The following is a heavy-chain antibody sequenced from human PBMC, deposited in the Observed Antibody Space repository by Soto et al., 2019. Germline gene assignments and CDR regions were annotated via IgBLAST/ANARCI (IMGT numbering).Heavy chain of an antibody. CDR3: ARDGDYGGNPGYFQH. CDR1: GGSISSGGYY. D-gene: IGHD4-17*01. CDR2: IYYSGST. V-gene: IGHV4-31*03. J-gene: IGHJ1*01. Sequence: PSETLSLTCTVSGGSISSGGYYWSWIRQHPGKGLEWIGYIYYSGSTYYNPSLKSRVTISVDTSKNQFSLKLSSVTAADTAVYYCARDGDYGGNPGYFQHWGQGTLVTVSS.